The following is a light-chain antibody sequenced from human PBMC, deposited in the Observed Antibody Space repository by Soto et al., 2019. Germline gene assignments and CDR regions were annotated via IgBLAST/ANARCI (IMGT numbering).Light chain of an antibody. CDR1: SSNIGAGYD. J-gene: IGLJ1*01. Sequence: QSVLTQPPSVSGAPGQRVTISCTGSSSNIGAGYDVHWYQQLPGTAPKVLIYGNSNRPSGVPDRLSGSKSGTSASLAITGLQAEDEADYYCQSYDSSLSGYVFGTGTKLIVL. V-gene: IGLV1-40*01. CDR2: GNS. CDR3: QSYDSSLSGYV.